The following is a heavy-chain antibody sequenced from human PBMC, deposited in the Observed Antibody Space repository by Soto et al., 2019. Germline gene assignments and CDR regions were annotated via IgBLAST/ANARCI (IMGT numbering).Heavy chain of an antibody. Sequence: QVQLVQSGAEVKKPGTSVKVSCKASGYTFTTYDINWVRQAPGQGLEWMGWMTPHSGKTGYAPKFQGRVTMTRDTSISTADIELRSLGSEDTAVYFCARGWEVPAATFDSWGQGALFTVAS. D-gene: IGHD2-2*01. CDR2: MTPHSGKT. CDR3: ARGWEVPAATFDS. J-gene: IGHJ4*02. V-gene: IGHV1-8*01. CDR1: GYTFTTYD.